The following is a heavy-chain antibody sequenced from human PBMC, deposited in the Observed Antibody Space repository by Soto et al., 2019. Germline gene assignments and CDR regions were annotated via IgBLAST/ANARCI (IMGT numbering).Heavy chain of an antibody. V-gene: IGHV3-23*01. Sequence: GGSLRLSCAASGFTFSSYAMSWVRQAPGKGLEWVSAISGSGGSTYYADSVKGRFTISRDNSKNTLYLQMNSLRAEDTAVYYCAKDWRCSGGSCYEPFDYWGQGTLVTVSS. J-gene: IGHJ4*02. CDR1: GFTFSSYA. CDR3: AKDWRCSGGSCYEPFDY. D-gene: IGHD2-15*01. CDR2: ISGSGGST.